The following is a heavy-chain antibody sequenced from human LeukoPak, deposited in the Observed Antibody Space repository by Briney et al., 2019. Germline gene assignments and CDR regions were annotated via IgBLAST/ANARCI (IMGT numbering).Heavy chain of an antibody. V-gene: IGHV3-23*01. CDR3: ARAAMVRGVDFFDY. D-gene: IGHD3-10*01. Sequence: PGGSLRLSCAASGFTFSSYAMSWVRQAPGKGLEWVAVISGSGGTTYYADSVKGRFTISRDNSKNTLYLQMNSLRAEDTAVYYCARAAMVRGVDFFDYWGQGTLVTVSS. CDR1: GFTFSSYA. J-gene: IGHJ4*02. CDR2: ISGSGGTT.